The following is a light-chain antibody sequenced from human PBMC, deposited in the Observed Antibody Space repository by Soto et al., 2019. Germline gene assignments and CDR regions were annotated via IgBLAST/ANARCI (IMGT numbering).Light chain of an antibody. CDR3: QRYGSSPPLT. CDR2: GAS. V-gene: IGKV3-20*01. CDR1: QSVSSNY. Sequence: EIVLMQSPGTLSLSPGERATLSCRASQSVSSNYLAWYQQKPGQAPRLLIDGASRRATGIADRFSGSGSVTDFTLTISRLEPEDVAVYYCQRYGSSPPLTFGGGTKVEIK. J-gene: IGKJ4*01.